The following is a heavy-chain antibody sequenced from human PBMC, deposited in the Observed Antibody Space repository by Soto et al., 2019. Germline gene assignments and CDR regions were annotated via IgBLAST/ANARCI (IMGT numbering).Heavy chain of an antibody. CDR2: INPNSGGT. V-gene: IGHV1-2*02. Sequence: QVQLVQSGPEVKKPGASMKVSCKASGYTFTGYHLYWVRQAPGQGLEWMGWINPNSGGTNYAQKFQGRVTMTRDTSINTAYMELNSLRSDDTAVYYCAKWNGYGDFWGQGTLVTVSS. CDR1: GYTFTGYH. D-gene: IGHD1-1*01. CDR3: AKWNGYGDF. J-gene: IGHJ4*02.